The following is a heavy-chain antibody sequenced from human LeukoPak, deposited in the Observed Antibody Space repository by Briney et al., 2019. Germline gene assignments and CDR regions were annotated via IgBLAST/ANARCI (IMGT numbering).Heavy chain of an antibody. CDR2: IRYDGTNK. CDR1: GSTFSSTG. J-gene: IGHJ6*03. Sequence: GRSLRLSCAAAGSTFSSTGMHWVSQDPGKGMEWVAFIRYDGTNKNYADSVKGRFTISRANTKNPLYLQMNSLRAEDTAVYYCARTENIVVVPALLYYMDVWGKGTTVTVSS. D-gene: IGHD2-2*01. CDR3: ARTENIVVVPALLYYMDV. V-gene: IGHV3-30*02.